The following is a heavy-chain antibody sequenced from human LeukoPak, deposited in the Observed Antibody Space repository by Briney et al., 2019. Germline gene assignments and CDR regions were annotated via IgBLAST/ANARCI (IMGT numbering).Heavy chain of an antibody. CDR3: ARVKGNPTYFDY. J-gene: IGHJ4*02. Sequence: GGSLRLSCAASGFTVSSNYMSWVRQAPGKGLEWVSVIYSGGSTYYADSVKGRFTISRDNSKNTLYLQMNSLRAEDTAVYYCARVKGNPTYFDYWGQGILVTVSS. CDR1: GFTVSSNY. CDR2: IYSGGST. D-gene: IGHD4-23*01. V-gene: IGHV3-53*01.